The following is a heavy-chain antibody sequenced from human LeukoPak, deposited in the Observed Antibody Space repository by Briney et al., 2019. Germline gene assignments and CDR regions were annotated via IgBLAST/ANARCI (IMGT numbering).Heavy chain of an antibody. D-gene: IGHD6-19*01. V-gene: IGHV3-21*01. CDR3: ARQWLKVFDP. J-gene: IGHJ5*02. CDR2: ISSSSSYI. Sequence: EWVSSISSSSSYIYYADSVKGRFTISRDNAKNSLYLQMNSLRAEDTAVYYCARQWLKVFDPWGQGTLVTVSS.